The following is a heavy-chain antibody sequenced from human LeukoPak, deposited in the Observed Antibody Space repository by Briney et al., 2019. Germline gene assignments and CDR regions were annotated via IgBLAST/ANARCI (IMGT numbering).Heavy chain of an antibody. D-gene: IGHD6-6*01. CDR2: INSDGSST. J-gene: IGHJ4*02. Sequence: GGSLRLSCAASGFTFSSYWMHWVRQAPGKGLVWVSRINSDGSSTSYADSVKGRFTISRGNAKNTLYLQMNSLRAEDTAVYYCARASSSSLGTHYFDYWGQGTLVTVSS. CDR1: GFTFSSYW. CDR3: ARASSSSLGTHYFDY. V-gene: IGHV3-74*01.